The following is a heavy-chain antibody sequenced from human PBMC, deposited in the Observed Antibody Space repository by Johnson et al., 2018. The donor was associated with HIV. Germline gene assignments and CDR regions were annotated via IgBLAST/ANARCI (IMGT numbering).Heavy chain of an antibody. J-gene: IGHJ3*02. Sequence: QVQLVESGGGVVQPGRSLRLSCAASGFTFSSYGVHWVRQAPGKGLEWVSAISGSGGSTYYADSVKGRFTISRYNSKNTLYLQMNSLRAEDTAVYYCASLGLDLLVKAPLSVVFDAFDIWGQGTMVTVSS. V-gene: IGHV3-NL1*01. CDR1: GFTFSSYG. CDR2: ISGSGGST. CDR3: ASLGLDLLVKAPLSVVFDAFDI. D-gene: IGHD3-16*01.